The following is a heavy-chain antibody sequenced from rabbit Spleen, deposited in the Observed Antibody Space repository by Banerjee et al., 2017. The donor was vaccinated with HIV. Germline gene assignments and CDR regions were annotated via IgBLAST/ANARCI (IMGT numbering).Heavy chain of an antibody. CDR1: GFDFSNYG. J-gene: IGHJ4*01. V-gene: IGHV1S39*01. CDR3: ARDLAGAIGWNFYL. CDR2: IEPIFGNT. Sequence: QEQLVESGGGLVQPGGSLKLSCKASGFDFSNYGVSWVRQAPGKGLEWIGYIEPIFGNTYYANWAKGRFTMSRTSSTTVTLQMTSLTAADTATYFCARDLAGAIGWNFYLWGPGTLVTVS. D-gene: IGHD4-1*01.